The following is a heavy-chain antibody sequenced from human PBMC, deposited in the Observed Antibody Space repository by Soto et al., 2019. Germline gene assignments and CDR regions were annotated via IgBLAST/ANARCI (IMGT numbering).Heavy chain of an antibody. J-gene: IGHJ6*02. CDR3: TTQGFGGLHGLVDV. CDR1: GGSISSGNYY. V-gene: IGHV4-30-4*01. CDR2: ISYSGST. D-gene: IGHD3-10*01. Sequence: SETLSLTCTVSGGSISSGNYYWSWIRQPPGKGLEWIGFISYSGSTYYSLSLKSRVTISVDTSKNQFSLKLTSVTAADTAVYYCTTQGFGGLHGLVDVWGQGTTVTVSS.